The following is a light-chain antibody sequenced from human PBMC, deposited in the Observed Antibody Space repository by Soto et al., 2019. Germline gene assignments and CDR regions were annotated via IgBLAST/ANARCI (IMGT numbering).Light chain of an antibody. J-gene: IGKJ2*01. CDR1: QSVSDN. CDR2: GAS. Sequence: EVVMTQSPATLSVSPGERVTLSCRASQSVSDNLAWYQQKPGQAPRLLIYGASTRATGIPARFSGSGSGTEFTITISSLQSEDFAVYFCQQSNNWPYTFGQGTKLDIK. CDR3: QQSNNWPYT. V-gene: IGKV3-15*01.